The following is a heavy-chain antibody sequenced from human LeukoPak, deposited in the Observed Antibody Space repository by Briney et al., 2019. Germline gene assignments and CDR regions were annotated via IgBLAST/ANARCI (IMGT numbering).Heavy chain of an antibody. D-gene: IGHD2-15*01. CDR3: ARPYCSGGSCHDYFDY. J-gene: IGHJ4*02. CDR2: INPYSGGT. CDR1: GYTFTGYY. Sequence: GASVKVSRKASGYTFTGYYMHWVRQAPGQGLEWMGWINPYSGGTNYAQKFQGRVTMTRDTSISTAYIELSRLTSDDTAVYYCARPYCSGGSCHDYFDYWGQGTLVTVSS. V-gene: IGHV1-2*02.